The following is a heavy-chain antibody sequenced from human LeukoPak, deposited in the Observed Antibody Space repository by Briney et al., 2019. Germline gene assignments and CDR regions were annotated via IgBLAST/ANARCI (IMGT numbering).Heavy chain of an antibody. J-gene: IGHJ4*02. Sequence: PSETLSLTCTVSGGSISSSSYYWGWIRQPPGKGLEWIGSIYYSGSTYYNPSLKSRVTISVDTSKNQFSLKLSSVTAADTAVYYCARDGRDGYNGGIFGYWGQGTLVTVSS. CDR1: GGSISSSSYY. V-gene: IGHV4-39*07. D-gene: IGHD5-24*01. CDR3: ARDGRDGYNGGIFGY. CDR2: IYYSGST.